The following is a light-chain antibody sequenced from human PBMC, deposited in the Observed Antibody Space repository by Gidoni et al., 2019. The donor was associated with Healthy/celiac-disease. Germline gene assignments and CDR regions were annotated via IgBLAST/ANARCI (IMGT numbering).Light chain of an antibody. CDR1: SSNIGGNI. CDR3: AAWDASLTGLV. J-gene: IGLJ3*02. CDR2: SND. V-gene: IGLV1-44*01. Sequence: QSVLTQPPSTSGTPGQRVTISCSGSSSNIGGNIVNWYKQLPGTAPRLLMYSNDQRPSGVPDRFSGSKSGTSASLAISGLQSEDEADYYCAAWDASLTGLVFGGGTKLTVL.